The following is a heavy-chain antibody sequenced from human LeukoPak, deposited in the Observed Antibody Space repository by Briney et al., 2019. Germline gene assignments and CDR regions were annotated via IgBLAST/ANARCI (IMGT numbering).Heavy chain of an antibody. Sequence: SETLSLTCAVYGGSFSGYYWSWIRQPPGKGLEWIGEINHSGSTNYNPSLKSRVTISVDTSKNQFSLKLSSVTAADTAVYYCAGEKVDTAMATIDYWGQGTLVTVSS. CDR3: AGEKVDTAMATIDY. D-gene: IGHD5-18*01. CDR2: INHSGST. J-gene: IGHJ4*02. CDR1: GGSFSGYY. V-gene: IGHV4-34*01.